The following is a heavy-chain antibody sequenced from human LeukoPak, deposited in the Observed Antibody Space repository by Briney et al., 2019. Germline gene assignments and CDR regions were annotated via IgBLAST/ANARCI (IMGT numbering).Heavy chain of an antibody. J-gene: IGHJ4*02. V-gene: IGHV1-24*01. Sequence: ASVKVSCKVSGYTLTELSMHWVRQAPGKGFEWMGGFDPEDGETIYAQKFQGRVTMTEDTSTDTAYMELSSLRSEDTAVYYCATAKRSFGELLYFGYWGQGTLVTVSS. CDR3: ATAKRSFGELLYFGY. D-gene: IGHD3-10*01. CDR2: FDPEDGET. CDR1: GYTLTELS.